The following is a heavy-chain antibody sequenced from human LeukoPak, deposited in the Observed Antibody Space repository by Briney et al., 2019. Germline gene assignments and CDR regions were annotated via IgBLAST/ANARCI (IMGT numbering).Heavy chain of an antibody. Sequence: ASVKVSCKASGYTFTSYDINWVRQATGQRLEWMGWMNPSSGYTGYAQKFQGRVTITSNTSISTAYMELSSLRSEDTAVYYCAKRGYSYGDFDYWGQGTLVTVSS. V-gene: IGHV1-8*01. D-gene: IGHD5-18*01. CDR1: GYTFTSYD. J-gene: IGHJ4*02. CDR2: MNPSSGYT. CDR3: AKRGYSYGDFDY.